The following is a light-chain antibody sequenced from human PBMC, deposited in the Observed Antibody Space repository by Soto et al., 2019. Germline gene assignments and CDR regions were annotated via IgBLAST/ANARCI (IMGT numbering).Light chain of an antibody. CDR3: QQLNDYPIT. Sequence: IPLTQSPSSLSASVEDRVTITCRASQGINNYLAWYQQKPGKAPQLLTYAASTLRSGVPSRFSGSGSWTDFTLTISILQPEDVATYYCQQLNDYPITFGRGTRLQIK. CDR1: QGINNY. V-gene: IGKV1-9*01. CDR2: AAS. J-gene: IGKJ5*01.